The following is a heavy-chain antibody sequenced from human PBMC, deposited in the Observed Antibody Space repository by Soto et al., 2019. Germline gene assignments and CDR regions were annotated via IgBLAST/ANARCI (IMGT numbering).Heavy chain of an antibody. J-gene: IGHJ5*02. V-gene: IGHV4-31*03. Sequence: SETLSLTCTVSGGSISSGGYYWSWIRQHPGKGLEWIGYIYYSGSTYYNPSLKSRVTISVDTSKNQFSLKLSSVTAADPAVYYCAREQTTSNLVLADSSVVPVGPVNNWFDPWGQGTLVTVSS. CDR1: GGSISSGGYY. CDR3: AREQTTSNLVLADSSVVPVGPVNNWFDP. CDR2: IYYSGST. D-gene: IGHD3-22*01.